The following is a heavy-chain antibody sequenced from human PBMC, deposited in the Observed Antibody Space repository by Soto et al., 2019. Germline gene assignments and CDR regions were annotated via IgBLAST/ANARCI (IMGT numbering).Heavy chain of an antibody. CDR1: GVSISGYY. D-gene: IGHD3-22*01. CDR2: FFTSGSP. J-gene: IGHJ3*01. V-gene: IGHV4-4*07. Sequence: PSETLSLTCTVSGVSISGYYWSWIRQPAGKGLEWIGRFFTSGSPNYNPSLKSRVTMSVDTSKNHFSLKLTSVTAADTAVYYCASDRMIVGAFGVWGQGTMVTVSS. CDR3: ASDRMIVGAFGV.